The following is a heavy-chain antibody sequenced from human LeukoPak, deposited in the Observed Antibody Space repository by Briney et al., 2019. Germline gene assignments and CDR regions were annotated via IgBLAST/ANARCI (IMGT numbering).Heavy chain of an antibody. V-gene: IGHV4-34*01. Sequence: PSETLSLTCAVYGGSFSGCYWSWIRQPPGKGLEWIGEINHSGSTNYNPSLKSRVTISVDTSKNQFSLKLSSVTAADTAVYYCARGRVGATVETYFDYWGEGDLVSVSS. D-gene: IGHD1-26*01. CDR1: GGSFSGCY. CDR2: INHSGST. J-gene: IGHJ4*02. CDR3: ARGRVGATVETYFDY.